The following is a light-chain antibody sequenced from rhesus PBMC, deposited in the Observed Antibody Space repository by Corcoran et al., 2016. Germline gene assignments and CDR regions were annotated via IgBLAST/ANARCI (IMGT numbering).Light chain of an antibody. CDR3: QQYNDLRLT. CDR1: ESVGSY. Sequence: EIVMTQSPATLSLSPGETATLSCSASESVGSYLAWYQQKPGQAPKVLVHSPSFRATGTPDRFIGSGSRTEFTLTISSLEPEDVGVYYCQQYNDLRLTFGHGTKVEIK. J-gene: IGKJ1*01. V-gene: IGKV3-40*03. CDR2: SPS.